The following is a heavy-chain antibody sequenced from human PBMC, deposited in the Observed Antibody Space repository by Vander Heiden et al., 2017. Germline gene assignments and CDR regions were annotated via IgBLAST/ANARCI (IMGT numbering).Heavy chain of an antibody. CDR3: ASLYYYDSSGYYPDPYAFDI. CDR2: IYSGGST. V-gene: IGHV3-53*01. Sequence: GSLRLSCAASGFTVSSNYMSWVRQAPGKGLEWVSVIYSGGSTYYADSVKGRFTISRDNSKNTLYLQMNSLRAEDTAVYYCASLYYYDSSGYYPDPYAFDIWGQGTMVTVSS. D-gene: IGHD3-22*01. CDR1: GFTVSSNY. J-gene: IGHJ3*02.